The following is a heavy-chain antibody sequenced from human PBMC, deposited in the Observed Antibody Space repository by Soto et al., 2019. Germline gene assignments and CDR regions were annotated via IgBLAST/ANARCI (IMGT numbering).Heavy chain of an antibody. J-gene: IGHJ5*02. Sequence: QVQLVQSGAEVKKPGSSVKVSCKASGGTFSSYAISWVRQAPGQGLEWMGGIIPIFGTANYAQKFQGRVTITADESTNTADMELSSLRSEDTAVYYCARAGTSNYDFWSGYSGENWFDPWGQGTLVTVSS. V-gene: IGHV1-69*01. CDR1: GGTFSSYA. D-gene: IGHD3-3*01. CDR2: IIPIFGTA. CDR3: ARAGTSNYDFWSGYSGENWFDP.